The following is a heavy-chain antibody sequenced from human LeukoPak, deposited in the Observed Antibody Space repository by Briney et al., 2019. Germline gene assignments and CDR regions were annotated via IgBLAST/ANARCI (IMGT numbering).Heavy chain of an antibody. Sequence: SETLSLTCTVSGGSISRNYWNWIRQPPGKGLEWIAYVSYSGSTNYNPSLKSRVTTSQDTSKNQFSLKLSSVTAADTAVYYCARSYGGVWYFDLWGRGTLVTVSS. D-gene: IGHD4-23*01. CDR1: GGSISRNY. CDR3: ARSYGGVWYFDL. V-gene: IGHV4-59*08. CDR2: VSYSGST. J-gene: IGHJ2*01.